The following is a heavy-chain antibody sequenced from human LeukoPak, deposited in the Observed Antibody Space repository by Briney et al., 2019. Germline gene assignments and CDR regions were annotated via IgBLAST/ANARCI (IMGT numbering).Heavy chain of an antibody. J-gene: IGHJ6*02. CDR1: GFTFSNYW. Sequence: GGSLRLSCAASGFTFSNYWMSWVRQAPGKGLEWVANIKQDGSEEVYVDSVKGRFTISRDNAKNSPFLQMNTLRAEDTAVYYCARDPYSSTWSYGMDVWGQGTTVTVSS. CDR3: ARDPYSSTWSYGMDV. V-gene: IGHV3-7*05. D-gene: IGHD6-6*01. CDR2: IKQDGSEE.